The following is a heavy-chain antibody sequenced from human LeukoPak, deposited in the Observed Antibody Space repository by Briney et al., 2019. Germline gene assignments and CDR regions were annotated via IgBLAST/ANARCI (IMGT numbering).Heavy chain of an antibody. J-gene: IGHJ4*02. CDR2: FDPEDGET. CDR1: GYTFTSYG. CDR3: ATDHYYSFDY. D-gene: IGHD3-10*01. V-gene: IGHV1-24*01. Sequence: ASVKVSCKASGYTFTSYGISWVRQAPGQGLEWMGGFDPEDGETNYAQKFQGRVTMTEDTSTDTAYMELSSLRSEDTAVYYCATDHYYSFDYWGQGTLVTVSS.